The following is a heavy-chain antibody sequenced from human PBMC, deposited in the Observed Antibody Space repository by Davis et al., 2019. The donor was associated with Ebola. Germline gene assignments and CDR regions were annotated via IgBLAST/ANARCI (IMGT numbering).Heavy chain of an antibody. V-gene: IGHV3-53*05. CDR2: IYDQST. D-gene: IGHD6-19*01. J-gene: IGHJ4*02. Sequence: GESLKISCAASGFSFGSYSMNWVRQAPGKGLEWVSVIYDQSTAYADAVRGRFIISRDKSNNTLYLEMSSLRVDDTAVYYCATTQWLREFDNWGQGTLVTVSS. CDR3: ATTQWLREFDN. CDR1: GFSFGSYS.